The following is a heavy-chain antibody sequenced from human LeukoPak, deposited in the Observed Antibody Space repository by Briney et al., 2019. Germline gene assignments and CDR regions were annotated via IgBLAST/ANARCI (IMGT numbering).Heavy chain of an antibody. V-gene: IGHV1-2*02. D-gene: IGHD2-21*02. Sequence: ASVNVSCRASGYMFTGYYMHWVRQAPGQGLEWFGWINPNSGGTNYEQKFQGRVTMTRDTCISTAYMELSSLRSDDTAVYYCARGYCSGDCFTLFDYWGQGTLVTVSS. J-gene: IGHJ4*02. CDR1: GYMFTGYY. CDR2: INPNSGGT. CDR3: ARGYCSGDCFTLFDY.